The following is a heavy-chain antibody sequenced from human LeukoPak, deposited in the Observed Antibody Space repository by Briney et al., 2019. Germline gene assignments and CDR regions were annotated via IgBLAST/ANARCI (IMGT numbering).Heavy chain of an antibody. V-gene: IGHV1-46*01. J-gene: IGHJ3*02. CDR2: INPSGGST. D-gene: IGHD3-22*01. CDR1: GYTFTSYY. CDR3: VREVKPVTMIVVVKRSHAFDI. Sequence: ASVKVSCKASGYTFTSYYIHWVRQAPGQGLEWMGIINPSGGSTSYAQKFQGRVTMTRDMSTSTVYMELSSLRSEDTAVYYCVREVKPVTMIVVVKRSHAFDIWGQGTMVTVSS.